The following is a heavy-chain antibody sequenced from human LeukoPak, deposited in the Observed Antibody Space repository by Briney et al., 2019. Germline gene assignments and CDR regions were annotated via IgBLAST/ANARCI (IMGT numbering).Heavy chain of an antibody. CDR1: GFTFSSYS. D-gene: IGHD3-22*01. CDR3: ARDVPYDSSGRDAFDI. J-gene: IGHJ3*02. Sequence: KPGGSLRLSCAASGFTFSSYSMNWVRQAPGKGLEWVSSISSSSSYIYYADSVKGRFTISRDNAKNSLYLQMNSLRAEDTAVYYCARDVPYDSSGRDAFDIWGQGTMVTVSS. CDR2: ISSSSSYI. V-gene: IGHV3-21*01.